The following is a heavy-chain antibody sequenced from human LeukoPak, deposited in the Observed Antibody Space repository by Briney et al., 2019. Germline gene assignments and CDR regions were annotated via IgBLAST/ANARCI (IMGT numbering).Heavy chain of an antibody. CDR3: AKTGAYGDYDTYYGMDV. J-gene: IGHJ6*02. CDR2: ISYDGSNK. CDR1: GFTFSSYG. Sequence: GGSLRLSCAASGFTFSSYGMHWVRQAPGKGLEWVAGISYDGSNKYYADSVKGRFTISRDNSKNTLYLQMNSLRAEDTAVYYCAKTGAYGDYDTYYGMDVWGQGTTVTVSS. V-gene: IGHV3-30*18. D-gene: IGHD4-17*01.